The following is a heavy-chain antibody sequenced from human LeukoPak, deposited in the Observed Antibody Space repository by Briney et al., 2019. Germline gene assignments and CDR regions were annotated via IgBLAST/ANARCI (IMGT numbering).Heavy chain of an antibody. J-gene: IGHJ4*02. CDR3: ARDAKRYCSGGSCYSGRVFDY. D-gene: IGHD2-15*01. CDR1: GFTFSSYA. V-gene: IGHV3-30*04. Sequence: GGSLRLSCAASGFTFSSYAMHWVRQAPGKGLEWVAVISYDGSNKYYADSVKGRFTISRDNSKNTLYLQMNSLRAEDTAVYYCARDAKRYCSGGSCYSGRVFDYWGQGTLVTVSS. CDR2: ISYDGSNK.